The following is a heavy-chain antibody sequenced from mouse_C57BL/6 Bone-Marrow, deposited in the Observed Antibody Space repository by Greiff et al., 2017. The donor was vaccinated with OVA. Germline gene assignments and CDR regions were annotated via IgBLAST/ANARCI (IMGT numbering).Heavy chain of an antibody. CDR2: IYPGSGNT. Sequence: VQLQQSGAELVRPGASVKLSCKASGYTFTDYYINWVKQRPGQGLEWIARIYPGSGNTYYNEKFKGKATLTAEKSSSTAYMQLSSLTSEDSAVYFCARATYYYGSSSYWYFDVWGTGTTVTVSS. J-gene: IGHJ1*03. CDR3: ARATYYYGSSSYWYFDV. D-gene: IGHD1-1*01. CDR1: GYTFTDYY. V-gene: IGHV1-76*01.